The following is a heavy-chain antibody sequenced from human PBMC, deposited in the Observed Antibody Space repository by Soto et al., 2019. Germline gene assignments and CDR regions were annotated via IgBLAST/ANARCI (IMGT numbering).Heavy chain of an antibody. V-gene: IGHV1-18*01. CDR1: GYTFTSYG. CDR2: ISAYNGNT. Sequence: QVQLVQSGAEVKKPGASVKVSCKASGYTFTSYGISWVRQAPGQGLEWMGWISAYNGNTNYAQKLQGRVTMTTDTYTRTAYMELRSLRSDDTAVYYCARDYKQGGWYYGDMDYWGQGTLVTVSS. J-gene: IGHJ4*02. D-gene: IGHD6-19*01. CDR3: ARDYKQGGWYYGDMDY.